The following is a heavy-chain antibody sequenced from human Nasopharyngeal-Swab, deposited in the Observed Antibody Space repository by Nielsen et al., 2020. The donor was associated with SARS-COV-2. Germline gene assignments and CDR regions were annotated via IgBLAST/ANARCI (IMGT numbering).Heavy chain of an antibody. D-gene: IGHD1-1*01. J-gene: IGHJ6*03. Sequence: SVKVSCKASGCTFSSYAISWVRQAPGQGLEWMGGIIPIFGTANYAQKFQGRVTITADKSTSTAYMELSSLRSEDTAVYYYARDRRNWNEDYYYYYMDVWGKGTTVTVSS. CDR2: IIPIFGTA. CDR1: GCTFSSYA. CDR3: ARDRRNWNEDYYYYYMDV. V-gene: IGHV1-69*06.